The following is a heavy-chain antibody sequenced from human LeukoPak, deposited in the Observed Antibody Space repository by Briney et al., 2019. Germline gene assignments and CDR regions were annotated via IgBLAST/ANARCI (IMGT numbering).Heavy chain of an antibody. Sequence: GGSLRLSCAASGFTFSSYAMSWVRQAPGKGLEWVSIINDRGGSTYYADSVKGRFTISRDKSRNYLQMNSLRGDDTTIYYCAKDVRVGEYYGSGSYFDYWGQGTLVTVSS. D-gene: IGHD3-10*01. V-gene: IGHV3-23*01. CDR1: GFTFSSYA. CDR3: AKDVRVGEYYGSGSYFDY. J-gene: IGHJ4*02. CDR2: INDRGGST.